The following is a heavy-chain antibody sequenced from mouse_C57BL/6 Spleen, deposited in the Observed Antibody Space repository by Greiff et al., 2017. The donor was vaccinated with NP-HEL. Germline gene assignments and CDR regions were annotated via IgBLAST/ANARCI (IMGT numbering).Heavy chain of an antibody. CDR2: IHPSDSDT. CDR3: ALYDYDERPFAY. CDR1: GYTFTSYW. J-gene: IGHJ3*01. D-gene: IGHD2-4*01. Sequence: QVQLQQPGAELVKPGASVKVSCKASGYTFTSYWMHWVKQRPGQGLEWIGRIHPSDSDTNYNQKFKGKATLTVDKSSSTAYMQLSSLTSEDSAVYYCALYDYDERPFAYWGQGTLVTVSA. V-gene: IGHV1-74*01.